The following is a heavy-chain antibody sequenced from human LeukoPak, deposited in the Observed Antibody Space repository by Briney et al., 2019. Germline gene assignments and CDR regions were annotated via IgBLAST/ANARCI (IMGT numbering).Heavy chain of an antibody. V-gene: IGHV3-48*03. CDR2: ISSSGSTI. CDR1: GFTFSSYE. Sequence: GGSLRLSCAASGFTFSSYEMNWVRQAPGKGLEWVSYISSSGSTIYYADSVKGRFTISRDNAKNSLYLQMNSLRAEDTAVYYCGREFIVNDAFDIWGQGTMVTVSS. CDR3: GREFIVNDAFDI. D-gene: IGHD3-16*02. J-gene: IGHJ3*02.